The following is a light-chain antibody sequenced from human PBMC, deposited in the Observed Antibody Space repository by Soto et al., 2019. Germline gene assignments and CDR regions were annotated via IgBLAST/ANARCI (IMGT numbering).Light chain of an antibody. Sequence: IVLTQSPGILSLSPGERASLSCGASQSISSSFLAWYQQKPGQAPRLLIYGASSRATGIPDRFSGSGSETDFTLTIRSLEPEDCAVYYCQQRSIWPPRFGEGAKVDMK. V-gene: IGKV3D-20*02. J-gene: IGKJ1*01. CDR2: GAS. CDR3: QQRSIWPPR. CDR1: QSISSSF.